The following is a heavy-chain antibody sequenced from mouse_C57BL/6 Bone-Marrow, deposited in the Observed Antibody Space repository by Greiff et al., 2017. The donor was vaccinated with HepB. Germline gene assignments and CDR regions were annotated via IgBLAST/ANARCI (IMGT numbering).Heavy chain of an antibody. D-gene: IGHD5-1*01. CDR2: IDPSDSYT. CDR3: AKYPFAY. V-gene: IGHV1-59*01. J-gene: IGHJ3*01. Sequence: VQLQQPGAELVRPGTSVKLSCKASGYTFTSYWMHWVKQRPGQGLEWIGVIDPSDSYTNYNQKFKGKATLTVDTSSSTAYMQLSSLTSEDSAVYYCAKYPFAYWGQGTLVTVSA. CDR1: GYTFTSYW.